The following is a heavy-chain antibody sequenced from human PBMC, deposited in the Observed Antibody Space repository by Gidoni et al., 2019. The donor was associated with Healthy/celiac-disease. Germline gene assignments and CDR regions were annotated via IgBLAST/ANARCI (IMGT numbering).Heavy chain of an antibody. D-gene: IGHD6-6*01. J-gene: IGHJ4*02. CDR2: INHSGST. CDR1: GGSFSGYY. Sequence: QVQLQQWGAGLLKPSETLSLTCAVSGGSFSGYYWSWIRQPPGKGLEWIGEINHSGSTNYNPSLKSRVTISVDTSKNQFSLKLSSVTAADTAVYYCARGVRAARRGYYFDYWGQGTLVTVSS. CDR3: ARGVRAARRGYYFDY. V-gene: IGHV4-34*01.